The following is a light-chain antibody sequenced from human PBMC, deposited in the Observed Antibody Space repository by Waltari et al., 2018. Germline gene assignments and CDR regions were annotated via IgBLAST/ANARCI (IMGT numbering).Light chain of an antibody. V-gene: IGKV2D-29*01. Sequence: DIVMTQTPLYLSVTPGQPASISCRSSQSLLFRDGKTYLYWFLQKPGQPPQLLIFQLSNRFCGVPDRFSGSGSGTDFTLRISRVEAEDAGIYYCMHSVEHPWTFGQGTKVEIK. J-gene: IGKJ1*01. CDR2: QLS. CDR3: MHSVEHPWT. CDR1: QSLLFRDGKTY.